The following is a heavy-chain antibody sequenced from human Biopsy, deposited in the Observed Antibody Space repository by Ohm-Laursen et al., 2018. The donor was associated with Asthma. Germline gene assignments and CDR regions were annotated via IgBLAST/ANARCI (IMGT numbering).Heavy chain of an antibody. CDR3: ARNLPGYTYGPFED. CDR1: GASITTSPSY. J-gene: IGHJ4*02. D-gene: IGHD5-18*01. Sequence: SDTLSLTCTVSGASITTSPSYWSWLRLLPGKGLEWIGCIYYSGETFFNPSLKNPLFMSLDSSKNQLSLKMTSVTVADTAVYFCARNLPGYTYGPFEDWGQGTLVTASS. CDR2: IYYSGET. V-gene: IGHV4-31*01.